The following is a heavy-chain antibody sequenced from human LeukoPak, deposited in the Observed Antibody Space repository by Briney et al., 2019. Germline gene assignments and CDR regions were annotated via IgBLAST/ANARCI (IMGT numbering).Heavy chain of an antibody. J-gene: IGHJ3*02. CDR3: ARSGSYANDTFHI. V-gene: IGHV4-4*07. CDR1: GGSISSYH. D-gene: IGHD1-26*01. CDR2: LYTSGGT. Sequence: SETLSLTCTVSGGSISSYHWSWIRQPAGKGLEWIGRLYTSGGTNYNPSLKSRVSMSVDTSKSQFSLELNSVTAADTAVYYCARSGSYANDTFHIWGQGTMVTVSS.